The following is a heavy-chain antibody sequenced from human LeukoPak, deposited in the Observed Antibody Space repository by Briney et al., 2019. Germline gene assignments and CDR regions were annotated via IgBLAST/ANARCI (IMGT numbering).Heavy chain of an antibody. CDR1: GYTFTSLD. V-gene: IGHV1-8*01. CDR3: ARGVQEGVDC. CDR2: VSPNSGNS. Sequence: VASVKVSCKASGYTFTSLDINWVRQATGQGLEWMGWVSPNSGNSDYVQKFQGRVIMTRDTSTSTAYMELSSLRSEDTAVYYCARGVQEGVDCWGQGTLVTVSS. J-gene: IGHJ4*02. D-gene: IGHD1-26*01.